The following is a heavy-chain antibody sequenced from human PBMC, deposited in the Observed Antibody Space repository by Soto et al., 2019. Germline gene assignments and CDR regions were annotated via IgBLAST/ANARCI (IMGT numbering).Heavy chain of an antibody. CDR2: IYYSGST. CDR3: ARLILAYCGGDCYSVEYFQH. D-gene: IGHD2-21*01. V-gene: IGHV4-39*01. J-gene: IGHJ1*01. Sequence: PSETLSLTCTVSGGSISSSSYYWGWIRQPPGKGLEWIGSIYYSGSTYYNPSLKSRVTISVDTSKNQFSLKLSSVTAADTAVYYCARLILAYCGGDCYSVEYFQHWGQGTLVTVSS. CDR1: GGSISSSSYY.